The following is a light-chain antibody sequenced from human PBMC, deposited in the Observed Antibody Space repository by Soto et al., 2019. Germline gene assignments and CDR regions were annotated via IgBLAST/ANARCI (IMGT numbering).Light chain of an antibody. Sequence: EIVMTQSPATLSVSPGERATLSCRASQSVSSNLAWYQQKPGHAPRLLIYGASTRATGIPARFSGSGSGTEFTLTISSLQSEDFAVYYCQQYNNWLPTFGPGTKVDIK. J-gene: IGKJ3*01. CDR3: QQYNNWLPT. CDR1: QSVSSN. V-gene: IGKV3-15*01. CDR2: GAS.